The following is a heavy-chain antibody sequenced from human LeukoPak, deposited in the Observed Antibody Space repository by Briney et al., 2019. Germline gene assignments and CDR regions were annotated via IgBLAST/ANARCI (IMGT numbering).Heavy chain of an antibody. CDR3: ARELGHYDILTGYYRGYFDY. V-gene: IGHV1-69*05. J-gene: IGHJ4*02. CDR1: GGTFSSYA. CDR2: IIPIFGTA. Sequence: ASVKVSCKASGGTFSSYAISWVRQAPGQGLEWMGGIIPIFGTANYAQKFQGRVTITTDESTNTAYMELSSLRSEDTAVYYCARELGHYDILTGYYRGYFDYWGQGTLVTVSS. D-gene: IGHD3-9*01.